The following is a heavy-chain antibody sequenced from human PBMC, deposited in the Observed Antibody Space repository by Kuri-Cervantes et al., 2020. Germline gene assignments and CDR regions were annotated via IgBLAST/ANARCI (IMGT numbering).Heavy chain of an antibody. CDR3: ARLFCSGGSCYSFYYYGMDV. CDR2: IYYSGST. J-gene: IGHJ6*02. Sequence: GSLRLSCTVSGGSISSSSYYWGWIRQPPGKGLEWIGSIYYSGSTYYNPSLKSRVTISVDTSKNQFSLKLSSVTAADTAVYYCARLFCSGGSCYSFYYYGMDVWGQRTTVTVSS. V-gene: IGHV4-39*01. D-gene: IGHD2-15*01. CDR1: GGSISSSSYY.